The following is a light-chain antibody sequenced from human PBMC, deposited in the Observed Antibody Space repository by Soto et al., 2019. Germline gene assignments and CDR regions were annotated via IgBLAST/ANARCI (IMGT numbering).Light chain of an antibody. J-gene: IGLJ2*01. V-gene: IGLV1-40*01. CDR1: SSNIGAGYD. CDR3: QSYDSSLSGVV. CDR2: GDP. Sequence: QSVLTQPPSVSGAPGQRVTISCTGSSSNIGAGYDVYWYQQLPGTAPKLLTYGDPNRPSGVPDRFSGSKSGTSASLAITGLQADDEADYYCQSYDSSLSGVVFGGGTQLTVL.